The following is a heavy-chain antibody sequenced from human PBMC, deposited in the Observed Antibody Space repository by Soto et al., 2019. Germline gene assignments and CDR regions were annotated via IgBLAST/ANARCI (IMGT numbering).Heavy chain of an antibody. Sequence: QVQLQESGPGLVKPSETLSLTCTVSGGSISSYYWSWIRQPPGKGLEWIGYIYYSGSTNYTPALNSRVTISVDTSKNQFSLKLSSVTAADTAGYYCASRYGSFFDIWGQGTMVTVSS. CDR2: IYYSGST. CDR3: ASRYGSFFDI. V-gene: IGHV4-59*08. D-gene: IGHD3-10*01. J-gene: IGHJ3*02. CDR1: GGSISSYY.